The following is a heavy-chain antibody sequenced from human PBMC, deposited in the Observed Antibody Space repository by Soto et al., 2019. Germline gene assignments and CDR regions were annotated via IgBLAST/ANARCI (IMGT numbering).Heavy chain of an antibody. Sequence: QVQLVESGGGVVQPGRSLRLSCAASGFTFSSYGMHWVRQAPGKGLEWVAVISYDGSNKYYADSVKGRFTISRDNSKKTRYLQLNSLRAEDTAVYYCAKGGFHCSSTSCYYYYYSMDVWGKGTTVTVSS. CDR2: ISYDGSNK. D-gene: IGHD2-2*01. CDR1: GFTFSSYG. V-gene: IGHV3-30*18. CDR3: AKGGFHCSSTSCYYYYYSMDV. J-gene: IGHJ6*03.